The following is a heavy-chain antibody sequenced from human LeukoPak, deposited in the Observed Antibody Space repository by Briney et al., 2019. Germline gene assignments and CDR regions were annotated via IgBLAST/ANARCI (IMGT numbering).Heavy chain of an antibody. CDR1: GFTVSSNY. J-gene: IGHJ4*02. D-gene: IGHD2-15*01. CDR3: AKDLLPVVVAATYFDY. V-gene: IGHV3-30*02. Sequence: GGSLRLSCAASGFTVSSNYMSWVRQAPGKGLEWVAFIRYDGSNKYYADSVKGRFTISRDNSKNTLYLQMNSLRAEDTAVYYCAKDLLPVVVAATYFDYWGQGTLVTVSS. CDR2: IRYDGSNK.